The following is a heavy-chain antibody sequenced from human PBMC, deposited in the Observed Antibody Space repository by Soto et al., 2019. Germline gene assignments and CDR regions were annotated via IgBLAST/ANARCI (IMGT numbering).Heavy chain of an antibody. CDR2: IYTSGRT. V-gene: IGHV4-59*10. Sequence: SETLSLTRAPLRASLGDPYLARNRQSPDKGLEWIGRIYTSGRTTYNPSLKSRVTMSVDTSKNQFSLKLSSVTAADTAVYYCARKRGGMDVWGQGTTVTVSS. CDR1: RASLGDPY. CDR3: ARKRGGMDV. J-gene: IGHJ6*02.